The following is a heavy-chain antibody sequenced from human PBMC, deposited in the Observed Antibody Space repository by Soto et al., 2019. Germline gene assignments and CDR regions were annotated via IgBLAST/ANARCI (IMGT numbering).Heavy chain of an antibody. D-gene: IGHD3-16*01. CDR1: GGSLTSYP. V-gene: IGHV1-69*01. Sequence: QMEQSGAEVRKPGSSVKVSCKPSGGSLTSYPMAWVRQAPGQGFEWMGGIIPINGTIEYAQKFQGRVTITADESTNSAALELSGLTSEDTAVYYCARGWGVVSWGKGTLVTVSS. J-gene: IGHJ4*02. CDR3: ARGWGVVS. CDR2: IIPINGTI.